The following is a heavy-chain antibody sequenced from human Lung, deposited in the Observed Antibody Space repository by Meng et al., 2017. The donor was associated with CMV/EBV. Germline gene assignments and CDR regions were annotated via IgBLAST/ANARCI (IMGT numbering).Heavy chain of an antibody. V-gene: IGHV3-49*04. CDR2: IRSKAYGGTT. J-gene: IGHJ6*02. CDR3: SRFRGYPLYYYALDV. D-gene: IGHD5-18*01. CDR1: GFTFGDNA. Sequence: GGSLRLXCTASGFTFGDNAMNWVRQAPGKGLEWVGFIRSKAYGGTTEYAASVEGRFTISRDDSKSIAYLQMNSLKTEDTAVYYCSRFRGYPLYYYALDVXGQGXTVTVSS.